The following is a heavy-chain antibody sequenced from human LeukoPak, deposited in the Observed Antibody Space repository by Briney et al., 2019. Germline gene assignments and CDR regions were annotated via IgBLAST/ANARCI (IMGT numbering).Heavy chain of an antibody. CDR3: ARGRDSSGSYAHFDQ. D-gene: IGHD3-22*01. CDR2: ISGSGGST. Sequence: PGGSLRLSCAASGFTFSSYAMSWVRQAPGKGLEWVSAISGSGGSTYYADSVKGRFTISRDNAKNSLYLQMNSLRAEDTAVYYCARGRDSSGSYAHFDQWGQGTLVTVSS. J-gene: IGHJ4*02. V-gene: IGHV3-23*01. CDR1: GFTFSSYA.